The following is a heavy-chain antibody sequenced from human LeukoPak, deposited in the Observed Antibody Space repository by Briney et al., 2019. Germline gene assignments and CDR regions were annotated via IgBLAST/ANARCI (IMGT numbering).Heavy chain of an antibody. CDR1: GGSFSGHY. V-gene: IGHV4-34*01. Sequence: SETLSLTCAVYGGSFSGHYWSWIRQPPGKGLEWIGEINHSGSTNYNPSLKSRVTISVDTSKNQFSLKLSSVTAADTAVYYCAGSGVTIFGVIRGYFDYWGQGTLVTVSS. J-gene: IGHJ4*02. CDR2: INHSGST. D-gene: IGHD3-3*01. CDR3: AGSGVTIFGVIRGYFDY.